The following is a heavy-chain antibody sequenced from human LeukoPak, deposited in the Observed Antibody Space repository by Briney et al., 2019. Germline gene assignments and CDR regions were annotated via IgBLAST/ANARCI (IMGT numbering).Heavy chain of an antibody. Sequence: GGSLRLSCAAPGFTFSSYAMTWVRQAPGKGLEWVSVISGSGGSTYYADSVKGRFTISRDNSKNTLYLQMNSLRAEDTAVYYCARGYIVVVPAAPVFDYRGQGTLVTVSS. V-gene: IGHV3-23*01. CDR2: ISGSGGST. CDR1: GFTFSSYA. J-gene: IGHJ4*02. CDR3: ARGYIVVVPAAPVFDY. D-gene: IGHD2-2*01.